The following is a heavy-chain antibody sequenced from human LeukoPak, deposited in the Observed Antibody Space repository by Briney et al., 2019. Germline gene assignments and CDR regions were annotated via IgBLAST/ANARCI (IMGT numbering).Heavy chain of an antibody. CDR2: IIPIFGTA. CDR1: GGTFSSYA. D-gene: IGHD2-2*01. Sequence: SVKVSCKASGGTFSSYAISWVRQAPGQGLEWMGGIIPIFGTANYAQKFQGRVTITTDESTSTAYMELSSLRSEDTAVYYCARLTPCSSTSCHFDYWGQGTLVTVSS. CDR3: ARLTPCSSTSCHFDY. J-gene: IGHJ4*02. V-gene: IGHV1-69*05.